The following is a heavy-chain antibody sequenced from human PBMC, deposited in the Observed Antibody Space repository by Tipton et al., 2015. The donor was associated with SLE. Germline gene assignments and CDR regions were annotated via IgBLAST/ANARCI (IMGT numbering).Heavy chain of an antibody. J-gene: IGHJ4*02. CDR3: ARGSGGIVVVPAAI. CDR2: ISSSSSYI. CDR1: GFTFSSYS. D-gene: IGHD2-2*02. V-gene: IGHV3-21*01. Sequence: SLRLSCAASGFTFSSYSMNWVRQAPGKGLEWVSSISSSSSYIYYADSVKGRFTISRDNAKNSLYLQMNSLRAEDTAVYYCARGSGGIVVVPAAIWGQGTLVTVSS.